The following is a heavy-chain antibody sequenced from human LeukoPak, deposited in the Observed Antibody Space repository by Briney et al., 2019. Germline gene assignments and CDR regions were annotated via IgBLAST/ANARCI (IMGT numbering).Heavy chain of an antibody. V-gene: IGHV1-69*04. CDR3: ARSPQPLGFAGTGYYFDC. Sequence: ASVKVSCKASGGTFSSYAISWVRQAPGQGLEWMGRIIPILGIANYAQKFQGRVTITADKSTSTAYMELSSLRSEDTAVYYCARSPQPLGFAGTGYYFDCWGQGTLVTVSS. CDR1: GGTFSSYA. J-gene: IGHJ4*02. D-gene: IGHD6-13*01. CDR2: IIPILGIA.